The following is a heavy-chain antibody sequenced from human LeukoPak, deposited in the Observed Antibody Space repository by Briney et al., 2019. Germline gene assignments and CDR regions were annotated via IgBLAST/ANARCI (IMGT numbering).Heavy chain of an antibody. CDR3: VRGNWFDP. V-gene: IGHV4-34*01. Sequence: SETLSLTCAVYGTSLSGSYWNWTRQSPEKGLEWIGEVDHSGKTSYNPSLKTRVTISVDTSKNQFYLRVTSMTAADTAVYFCVRGNWFDPWGQGTLVTVSS. CDR2: VDHSGKT. J-gene: IGHJ5*02. CDR1: GTSLSGSY.